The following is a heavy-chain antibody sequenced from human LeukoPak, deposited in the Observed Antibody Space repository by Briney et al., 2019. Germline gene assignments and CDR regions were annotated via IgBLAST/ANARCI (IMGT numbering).Heavy chain of an antibody. J-gene: IGHJ4*02. CDR2: IRYDGSNK. V-gene: IGHV3-30*02. Sequence: PGGSLRLSCAASGFTFSSYGMHWVRQAPGKGLEWVAFIRYDGSNKYYADSVKGRFTISRDNSKNTLYLQMNSLRAEDTAVYYCANPGGVSDPSGDYFGYWGQGTLVTVSS. CDR1: GFTFSSYG. D-gene: IGHD2-8*02. CDR3: ANPGGVSDPSGDYFGY.